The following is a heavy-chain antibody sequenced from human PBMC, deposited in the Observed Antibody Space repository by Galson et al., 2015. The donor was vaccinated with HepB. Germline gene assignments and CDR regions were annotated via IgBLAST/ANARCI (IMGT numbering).Heavy chain of an antibody. V-gene: IGHV3-23*01. J-gene: IGHJ5*02. CDR3: AKDGCSGTSCFNVNWFDP. Sequence: SLRLSCAASGFTFSNYTMSWVRQSPGKGLEWISGISGSGDDSYYADSVMGRFTISRDNSKNTLSLQMNSLRAEDTAIYYCAKDGCSGTSCFNVNWFDPWGQGTPVTVSS. CDR2: ISGSGDDS. D-gene: IGHD2-2*01. CDR1: GFTFSNYT.